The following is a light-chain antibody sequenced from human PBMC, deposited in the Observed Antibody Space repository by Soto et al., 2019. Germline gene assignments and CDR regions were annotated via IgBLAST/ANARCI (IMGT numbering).Light chain of an antibody. Sequence: QSALTQPPSVSGSPGQSVTISCTGTSSDVGSYNRVSWYQQSPGTAPKLMIFDVNKRPSGVPDRFSGSNSGNAASLTISGLQPEDEADYFCCSFVDSDTVLFGGGTKLTVL. CDR1: SSDVGSYNR. CDR2: DVN. J-gene: IGLJ3*02. V-gene: IGLV2-18*02. CDR3: CSFVDSDTVL.